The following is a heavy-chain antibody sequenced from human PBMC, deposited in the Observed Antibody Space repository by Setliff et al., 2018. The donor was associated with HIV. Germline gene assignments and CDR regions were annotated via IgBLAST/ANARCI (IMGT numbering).Heavy chain of an antibody. CDR3: ARGGLGVVGAIDY. CDR2: IYYRGST. J-gene: IGHJ4*02. Sequence: SETLSLTCAVYGGSFSGYYWGWIRQPPGKGLEWIGSIYYRGSTYYNPSLKSRVTISVDTSENQFSLKLSSVTAADTAVYYCARGGLGVVGAIDYWSQGTLVTVSS. D-gene: IGHD2-15*01. V-gene: IGHV4-34*01. CDR1: GGSFSGYY.